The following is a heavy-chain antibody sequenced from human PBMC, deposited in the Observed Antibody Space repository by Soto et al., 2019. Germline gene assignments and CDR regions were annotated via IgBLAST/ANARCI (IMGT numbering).Heavy chain of an antibody. CDR2: ISGSGGST. CDR1: GFTFTSYA. Sequence: EVQLLESGGGLVQPGGSLRLSCAASGFTFTSYAMSWVRQAPGKGLEWVSAISGSGGSTYYADSVRGRFTISRDNSKNALYLQMNSLRAEDTAVHYCTKTAVLQYCSDGSCFLYFDYWGPGILVTVSS. D-gene: IGHD2-15*01. V-gene: IGHV3-23*01. J-gene: IGHJ4*02. CDR3: TKTAVLQYCSDGSCFLYFDY.